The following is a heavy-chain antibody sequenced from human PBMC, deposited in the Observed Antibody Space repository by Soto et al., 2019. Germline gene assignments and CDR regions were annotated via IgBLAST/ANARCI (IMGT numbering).Heavy chain of an antibody. J-gene: IGHJ3*02. CDR3: ARVAVAGTGFDAFDI. V-gene: IGHV4-59*01. D-gene: IGHD6-19*01. CDR1: GGSISSYY. CDR2: IYYSGST. Sequence: SETLSLTCTVSGGSISSYYWSRIRQPPGKGLEWIGYIYYSGSTNYNPSLKSRVTISVDTSKNQFSLKLSSVTAADTAVYYCARVAVAGTGFDAFDIWGQGTMVTVS.